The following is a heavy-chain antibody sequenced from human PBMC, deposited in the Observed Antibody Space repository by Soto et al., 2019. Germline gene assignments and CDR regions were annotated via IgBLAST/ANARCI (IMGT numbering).Heavy chain of an antibody. J-gene: IGHJ5*02. CDR3: ARQDYYGSGSYYRCNWFDP. D-gene: IGHD3-10*01. Sequence: QLQLQESGPGLVKPSETLSLTCTVSGGSISSSSYYWGWIRQPPGKGLEWIGSIYYSGSTYYNPSLKSRVTISVDTSKNQFSLKLSSVTAADTAVYYCARQDYYGSGSYYRCNWFDPWGQGTLVTVSS. CDR2: IYYSGST. CDR1: GGSISSSSYY. V-gene: IGHV4-39*01.